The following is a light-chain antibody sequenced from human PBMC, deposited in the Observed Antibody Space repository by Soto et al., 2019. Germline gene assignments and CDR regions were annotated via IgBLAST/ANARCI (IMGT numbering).Light chain of an antibody. CDR1: SSDVGNYNL. V-gene: IGLV2-23*01. J-gene: IGLJ1*01. CDR3: CSYAGSTTYV. Sequence: QSALTQPASVSGSPGQSITISCTGTSSDVGNYNLVSWYQQHPGKAPKLMIYEDFKRPSGVSNRFSGSKSGNTASLTISGLQHEHQAASSCCSYAGSTTYVFGTGTKVTVL. CDR2: EDF.